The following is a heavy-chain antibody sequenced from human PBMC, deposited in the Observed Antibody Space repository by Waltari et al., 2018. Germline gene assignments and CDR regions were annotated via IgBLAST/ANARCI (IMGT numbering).Heavy chain of an antibody. CDR2: IYTSGST. CDR1: GGSISSYY. CDR3: ARASGSGSSFWFDY. D-gene: IGHD1-26*01. V-gene: IGHV4-4*07. Sequence: QVQLQESGPGLVKPSETLSLTCTVSGGSISSYYWSWIRQPAGKGLEWIGRIYTSGSTNYNPSLKSRVTISVDKSKNQFSLKLSSVTAADTAVYYWARASGSGSSFWFDYWGQGTLVTVSS. J-gene: IGHJ4*02.